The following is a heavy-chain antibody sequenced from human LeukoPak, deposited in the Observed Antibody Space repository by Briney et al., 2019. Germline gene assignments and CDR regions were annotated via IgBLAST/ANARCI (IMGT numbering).Heavy chain of an antibody. D-gene: IGHD1-26*01. CDR2: ISSGSTYI. CDR3: ARDPEVGATASFDY. V-gene: IGHV3-21*01. CDR1: GFTFSYYS. Sequence: PGGSLRLSCAASGFTFSYYSMNWVRQAPGKGLEWVSSISSGSTYIYYADSVKGRFTISRDNAKNSLYLQMNSLRAEDTAVYYCARDPEVGATASFDYWGQGTLVTVSS. J-gene: IGHJ4*02.